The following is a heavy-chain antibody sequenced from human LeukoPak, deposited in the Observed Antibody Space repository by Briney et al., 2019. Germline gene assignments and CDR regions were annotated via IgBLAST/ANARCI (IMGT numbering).Heavy chain of an antibody. Sequence: SETLSLTCTASGASPYWTWIRQPPGKGLEWIGYIYSTTGTTNSNPSLKSRVTMSLDTSKKHLSLKLSAVTAADTAVYYCARHIVVVPAAMRNYYYGMDVWGQGTTVTVSS. J-gene: IGHJ6*02. CDR1: GASPY. CDR2: IYSTTGTT. CDR3: ARHIVVVPAAMRNYYYGMDV. D-gene: IGHD2-2*01. V-gene: IGHV4-59*08.